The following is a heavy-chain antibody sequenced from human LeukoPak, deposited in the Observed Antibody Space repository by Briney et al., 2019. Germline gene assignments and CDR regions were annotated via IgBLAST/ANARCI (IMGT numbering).Heavy chain of an antibody. Sequence: GGSLRLSCAASGFTVSKYDMHWVRQATGKGLEWVSAIGIVGDTYYRGSVKGRFTMSRENGNNNVYLQMNSLRDGDTAVYYCAGERGEEYSSGWYKTNYFYNWGQGIRVTVSS. CDR1: GFTVSKYD. J-gene: IGHJ4*02. CDR2: IGIVGDT. D-gene: IGHD6-19*01. V-gene: IGHV3-13*01. CDR3: AGERGEEYSSGWYKTNYFYN.